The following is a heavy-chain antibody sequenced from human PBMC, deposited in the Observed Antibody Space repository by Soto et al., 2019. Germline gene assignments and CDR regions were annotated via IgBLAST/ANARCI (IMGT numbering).Heavy chain of an antibody. CDR2: INPNSGGT. J-gene: IGHJ6*02. CDR1: GYTFTGYY. V-gene: IGHV1-2*04. D-gene: IGHD3-3*01. Sequence: ASVKVSCKASGYTFTGYYMHWVRQAPGQGLEWMGWINPNSGGTNYAQKFQGWVTMTRDTSISTAYMELSRLRSDDTAVYYCARDNGSGRSGYYEPDYYYYGMDVGGQGTTVTVS. CDR3: ARDNGSGRSGYYEPDYYYYGMDV.